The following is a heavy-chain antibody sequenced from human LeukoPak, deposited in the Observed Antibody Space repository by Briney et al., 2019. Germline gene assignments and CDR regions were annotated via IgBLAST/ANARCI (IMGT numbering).Heavy chain of an antibody. CDR3: ATEKDDSSGYYYFDY. J-gene: IGHJ4*02. Sequence: ASVKVSCKVSGYTLTELSMHWVRQAPGKGLDWMGGFDPEDGEIIYAQKFQDRVTMTEDTSTDTAYMELSSLRSDDTAVYYSATEKDDSSGYYYFDYWGQGTLVTVSS. CDR2: FDPEDGEI. D-gene: IGHD3-22*01. CDR1: GYTLTELS. V-gene: IGHV1-24*01.